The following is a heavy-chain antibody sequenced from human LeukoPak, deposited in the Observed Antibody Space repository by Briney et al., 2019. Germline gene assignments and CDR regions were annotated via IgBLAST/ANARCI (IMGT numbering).Heavy chain of an antibody. V-gene: IGHV4-34*01. D-gene: IGHD3-10*01. CDR3: ARDLTIMIRGVIGY. CDR2: INHTGST. Sequence: SETLSLTCAVDGGSFSGYYWTWIRQPPGKGLEYIGEINHTGSTNYNPSLKSRVTISVDTSKNQFSLKLSSVTAADTAVYYCARDLTIMIRGVIGYWGQGTLVTVSS. J-gene: IGHJ4*02. CDR1: GGSFSGYY.